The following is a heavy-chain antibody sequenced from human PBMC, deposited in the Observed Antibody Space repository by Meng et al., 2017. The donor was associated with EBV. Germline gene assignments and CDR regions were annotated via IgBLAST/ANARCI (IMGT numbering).Heavy chain of an antibody. J-gene: IGHJ4*02. V-gene: IGHV1-69*01. D-gene: IGHD3-10*01. CDR2: LIPMSGAP. CDR1: GGTFRSDA. Sequence: QVWLERSGAGVQKPGSSVKVSCRTSGGTFRSDAVSWVRQAPGQGLEWMGGLIPMSGAPHYAQKFQDRVTIIADESTSTHSMELNNLRFEDTAMYYCASESGRGFTPDYWGQGTLVTVSS. CDR3: ASESGRGFTPDY.